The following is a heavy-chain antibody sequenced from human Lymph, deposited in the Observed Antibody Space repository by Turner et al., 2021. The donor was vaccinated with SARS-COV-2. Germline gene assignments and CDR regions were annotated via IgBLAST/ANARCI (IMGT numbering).Heavy chain of an antibody. J-gene: IGHJ4*02. V-gene: IGHV3-21*01. Sequence: EVQLVAFGGGLVKHGGSLRHSCAASGFTFSSYSMNWVRQAPGKGLEWVSSISSRGIYIYYADSVKGRFTISRDNAKNSLYLQMNSLRADDTAVYYCAREKLGELFDYWGQGTLVTVSS. CDR1: GFTFSSYS. CDR3: AREKLGELFDY. CDR2: ISSRGIYI. D-gene: IGHD3-10*01.